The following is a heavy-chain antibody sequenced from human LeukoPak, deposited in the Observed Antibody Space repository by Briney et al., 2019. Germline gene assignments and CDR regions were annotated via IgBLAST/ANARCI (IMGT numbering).Heavy chain of an antibody. V-gene: IGHV1-58*02. J-gene: IGHJ4*02. Sequence: ASVKVSCKASGFTFTSSAMQSVRQARGQRLEWIGWIVVGSGNTNYAQKFQERVTITRDMSTSTAYMELSSLRSEDTAVCYCAAWGPIAARRTYYFDYWGQGTLVTVSS. D-gene: IGHD6-6*01. CDR1: GFTFTSSA. CDR3: AAWGPIAARRTYYFDY. CDR2: IVVGSGNT.